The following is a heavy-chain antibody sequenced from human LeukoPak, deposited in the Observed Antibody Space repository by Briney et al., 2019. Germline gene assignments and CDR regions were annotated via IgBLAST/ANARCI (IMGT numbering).Heavy chain of an antibody. CDR3: ARSYSSSSHLDY. J-gene: IGHJ4*02. V-gene: IGHV4-4*07. CDR1: GGSISSYY. CDR2: IHTSGST. Sequence: SETLSLTCTVSGGSISSYYWSWIRQPAGKGLEWIGCIHTSGSTNYNPSLKSRVTMSVDTSKNQFSLKLSSVTAADTAVYYCARSYSSSSHLDYWGQGTLVTVSS. D-gene: IGHD6-6*01.